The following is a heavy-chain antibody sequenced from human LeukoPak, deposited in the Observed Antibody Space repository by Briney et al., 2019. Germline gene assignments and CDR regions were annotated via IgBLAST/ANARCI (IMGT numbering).Heavy chain of an antibody. V-gene: IGHV3-53*01. J-gene: IGHJ6*02. CDR2: IYSDGST. CDR1: GFTVSSNY. Sequence: PGGSLRLSCAASGFTVSSNYMSWVRQAPGKGLEWVSVIYSDGSTYYADSVKGRFTISRDNSKNTLYLQMNSLRAEDTAVYYCAREYWFGAYGMDVWGQGTTVTVSS. D-gene: IGHD3-10*01. CDR3: AREYWFGAYGMDV.